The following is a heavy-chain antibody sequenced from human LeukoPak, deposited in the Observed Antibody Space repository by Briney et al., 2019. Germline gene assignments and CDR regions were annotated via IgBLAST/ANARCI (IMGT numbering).Heavy chain of an antibody. V-gene: IGHV4-61*09. J-gene: IGHJ4*02. Sequence: SQTLSLTCTVSGCSISSDNYYWSWIRQPAGKGLEWIGHIYTSGRTTYNPSLKSRVTISVDTSKNQFSLRLSSMTAADTAIYYCARESDLSHYDSTDYWGQGTLVTVSS. D-gene: IGHD3-22*01. CDR3: ARESDLSHYDSTDY. CDR2: IYTSGRT. CDR1: GCSISSDNYY.